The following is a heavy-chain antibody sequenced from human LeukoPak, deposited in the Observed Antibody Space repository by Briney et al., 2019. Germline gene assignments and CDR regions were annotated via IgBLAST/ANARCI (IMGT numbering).Heavy chain of an antibody. J-gene: IGHJ4*02. D-gene: IGHD3-22*01. CDR2: INHSGST. V-gene: IGHV4-34*01. CDR3: ARGTIYYYDSSGYYGTNFDY. CDR1: GGSFSGYY. Sequence: PSETLSLTCAVYGGSFSGYYWSWIRQPPGKGLEWIGEINHSGSTNYNPSLKSRVTISVDTSKNQFSLKLSSVTAADTAVYYCARGTIYYYDSSGYYGTNFDYWGQGTLVTVSS.